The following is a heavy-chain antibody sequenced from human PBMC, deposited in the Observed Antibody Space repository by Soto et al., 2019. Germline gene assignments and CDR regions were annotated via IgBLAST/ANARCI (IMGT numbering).Heavy chain of an antibody. CDR1: GGSFSGYY. J-gene: IGHJ5*02. CDR2: INHSGST. CDR3: AREWSGPNWFDP. Sequence: PSETLSLTCAVYGGSFSGYYWSWIRQPPGKGLEWIGEINHSGSTNYNPSLKSRVTISVDTSKNQFSLKLSSVTAADTAVYYCAREWSGPNWFDPWGQGTLVTVSS. D-gene: IGHD3-3*01. V-gene: IGHV4-34*01.